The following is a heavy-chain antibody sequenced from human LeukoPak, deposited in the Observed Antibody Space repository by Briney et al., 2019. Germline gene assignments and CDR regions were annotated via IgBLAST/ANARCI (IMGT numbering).Heavy chain of an antibody. V-gene: IGHV3-48*03. D-gene: IGHD3-16*01. Sequence: GGSLRLSCAASGFTFSSYEMNWVRQAPGKGLEWVSYIRSYDSTIYYADSVKGRFTISRDNARNSVYLQLNNLRVEDTALYYCARGRGWVDHWGQGTLVTVSS. J-gene: IGHJ4*02. CDR1: GFTFSSYE. CDR3: ARGRGWVDH. CDR2: IRSYDSTI.